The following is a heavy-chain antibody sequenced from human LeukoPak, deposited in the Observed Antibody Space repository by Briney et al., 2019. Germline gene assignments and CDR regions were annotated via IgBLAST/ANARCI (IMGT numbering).Heavy chain of an antibody. D-gene: IGHD5-18*01. V-gene: IGHV1-2*02. J-gene: IGHJ4*02. CDR3: ARDSAPGDTYGLLGIDS. Sequence: GASVKVSCKASGYTFTGYYMHWVRQAPGQGLEWMGWINPNSGGTNYAQKFQGRVTMTRDTSISTAYMDLSRLRSDDTAVYYCARDSAPGDTYGLLGIDSWGQGTLVTVSS. CDR1: GYTFTGYY. CDR2: INPNSGGT.